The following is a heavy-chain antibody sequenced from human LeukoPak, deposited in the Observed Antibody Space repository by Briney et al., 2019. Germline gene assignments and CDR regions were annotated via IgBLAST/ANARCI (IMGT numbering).Heavy chain of an antibody. CDR2: INPNSGGT. CDR3: ARLLWFGESNDY. Sequence: ASVKVSCKASGYTFTGHYMHWVRQAPGQGLEWMGWINPNSGGTNYAQKFQGRVTMTRDTSISTAYMELSRLRSDDSAVYYCARLLWFGESNDYWGQGTLVTVSS. J-gene: IGHJ4*02. CDR1: GYTFTGHY. V-gene: IGHV1-2*02. D-gene: IGHD3-10*01.